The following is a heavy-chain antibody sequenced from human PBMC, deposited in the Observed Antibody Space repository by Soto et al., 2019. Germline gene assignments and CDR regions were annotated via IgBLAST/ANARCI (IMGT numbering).Heavy chain of an antibody. CDR2: IWYDGSNK. CDR3: ARDGHGSGNYGMDV. V-gene: IGHV3-33*01. J-gene: IGHJ6*02. D-gene: IGHD3-10*01. CDR1: GFTFSSYG. Sequence: GGSLRLSCAASGFTFSSYGMHWVRQAPGKGLEWVAVIWYDGSNKYYADSVKGRFTISRDNSKNTLYLQMNSLRAEDTAVYYCARDGHGSGNYGMDVWAKGPRSPSP.